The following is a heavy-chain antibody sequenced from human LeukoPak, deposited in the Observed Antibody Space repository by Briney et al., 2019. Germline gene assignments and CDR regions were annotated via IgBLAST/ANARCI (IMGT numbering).Heavy chain of an antibody. CDR3: ARHDGARGYSYAR. D-gene: IGHD5-18*01. V-gene: IGHV4-39*01. CDR1: GGSISSSSYY. CDR2: IYYSGST. Sequence: SETLSLTCTVSGGSISSSSYYWGWIRQPPGKGLEWIGSIYYSGSTYYNPSLKSRVTISVDTSKNQFSLKLSSVTAADTAVYYCARHDGARGYSYARWGQGTLVTVSS. J-gene: IGHJ4*02.